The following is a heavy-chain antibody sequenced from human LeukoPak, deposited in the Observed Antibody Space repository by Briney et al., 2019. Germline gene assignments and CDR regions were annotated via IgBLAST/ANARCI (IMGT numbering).Heavy chain of an antibody. CDR1: GFTFSHYG. V-gene: IGHV3-23*01. CDR3: VTARRLASFES. CDR2: ITSSSAST. D-gene: IGHD6-19*01. Sequence: GGSLRLSCAASGFTFSHYGMNWVRRAPGKGLELVSGITSSSASTFYADSVKGRFSISRDNSKNTLYLQMNSLRAEDTAEYYCVTARRLASFESWGQGTLVTVSS. J-gene: IGHJ4*02.